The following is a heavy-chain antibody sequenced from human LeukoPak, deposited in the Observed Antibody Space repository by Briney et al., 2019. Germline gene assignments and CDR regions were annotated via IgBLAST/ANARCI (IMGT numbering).Heavy chain of an antibody. D-gene: IGHD3-3*01. CDR2: FSGSGGNT. CDR1: GFTFSSYT. J-gene: IGHJ4*02. V-gene: IGHV3-23*01. Sequence: GGSLRLSCAASGFTFSSYTMSWVRQAPGKGLEWVSTFSGSGGNTYYADSVKGRFTISRDNSKNTLYLQMNSLRAEDTAVYYCAKDQYYDFWSGYQPNHPDYWGQGTLVTVSS. CDR3: AKDQYYDFWSGYQPNHPDY.